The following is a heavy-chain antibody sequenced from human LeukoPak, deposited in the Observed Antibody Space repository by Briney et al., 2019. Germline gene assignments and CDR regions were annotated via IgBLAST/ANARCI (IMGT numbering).Heavy chain of an antibody. J-gene: IGHJ5*02. V-gene: IGHV3-21*01. CDR1: GFTISSYS. CDR3: ARWGITGTTRGWFDP. CDR2: ISSSSSYI. D-gene: IGHD1-20*01. Sequence: GGSLRLSCAASGFTISSYSMNWVRQAPGKGLEWVSSISSSSSYIYYADSVKGRFTISRDSAKNSLYLQMNSLRAEDTAVYYCARWGITGTTRGWFDPWGQGTLVTVSS.